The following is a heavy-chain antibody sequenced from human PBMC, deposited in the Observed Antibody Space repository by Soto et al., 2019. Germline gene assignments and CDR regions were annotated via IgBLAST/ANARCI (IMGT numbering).Heavy chain of an antibody. J-gene: IGHJ6*02. CDR1: GGSISSYY. D-gene: IGHD2-15*01. CDR2: MYYSGST. V-gene: IGHV4-59*01. CDR3: ARVRLLGSGYYGVDV. Sequence: PSETLSLTCTVSGGSISSYYWSWIRQPPGKGLEWIGYMYYSGSTNYNPSLKSRVTISVDTSKNQFSLKLSSVTAADTAVYYCARVRLLGSGYYGVDVWGQGTTVTVSS.